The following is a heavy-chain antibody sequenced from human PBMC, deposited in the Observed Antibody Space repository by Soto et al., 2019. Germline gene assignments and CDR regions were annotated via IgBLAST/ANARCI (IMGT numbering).Heavy chain of an antibody. D-gene: IGHD5-12*01. CDR3: ARAHSGYDPLGMDV. Sequence: QVQLQESGPGLVKPSETLSLTCTVSGGSVISGSYYWSWIRQPPGKGLEWVGCIFDTGSDDYNPSLKSRVTISVHTSKRQFSLRLNSVTAADTAVYYCARAHSGYDPLGMDVWGQGTTVTVSS. J-gene: IGHJ6*02. CDR1: GGSVISGSYY. CDR2: IFDTGSD. V-gene: IGHV4-61*01.